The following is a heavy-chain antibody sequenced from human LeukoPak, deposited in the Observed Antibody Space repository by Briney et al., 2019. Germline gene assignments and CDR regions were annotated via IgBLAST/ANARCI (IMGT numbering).Heavy chain of an antibody. Sequence: GGSLRLSCAASGFTFSSYGMSWVRQAPGKGLEWVSAISGSGGSTYYADSVKGRFTISRDNSKNTLYLQMNSLRAEDTAVYYCAKDLYSGSFLDYWGQGTLVTVSS. CDR2: ISGSGGST. D-gene: IGHD1-26*01. CDR1: GFTFSSYG. J-gene: IGHJ4*02. CDR3: AKDLYSGSFLDY. V-gene: IGHV3-23*01.